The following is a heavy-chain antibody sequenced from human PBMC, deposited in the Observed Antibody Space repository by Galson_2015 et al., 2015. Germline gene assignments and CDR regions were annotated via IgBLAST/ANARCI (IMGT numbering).Heavy chain of an antibody. V-gene: IGHV1-2*06. CDR2: INPNNGDT. CDR3: ARGGSSSGWYDAFDI. J-gene: IGHJ3*02. D-gene: IGHD6-19*01. Sequence: SVKVSCKASGYTFTAYYMHWVRQAPGQGLEWMGRINPNNGDTYYAQKFQGRVTMTRDTSISTAYMELSSLRSDDTAVYYCARGGSSSGWYDAFDIWGQGTMVTVSS. CDR1: GYTFTAYY.